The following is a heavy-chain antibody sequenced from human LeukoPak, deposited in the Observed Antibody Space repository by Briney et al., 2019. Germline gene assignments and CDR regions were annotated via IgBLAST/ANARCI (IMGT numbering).Heavy chain of an antibody. V-gene: IGHV3-23*01. Sequence: GRSLRLFCAASGFTFSSYAMSWVRQAPGKGLEWVSAISGSGGSTYYADSVKGRFTISRDNSKNTLHLQMNSLRAEDTAVYYCTKREAHCIGCGCKYGMDVWGQGTTVTVSS. CDR1: GFTFSSYA. CDR3: TKREAHCIGCGCKYGMDV. D-gene: IGHD2-15*01. J-gene: IGHJ6*02. CDR2: ISGSGGST.